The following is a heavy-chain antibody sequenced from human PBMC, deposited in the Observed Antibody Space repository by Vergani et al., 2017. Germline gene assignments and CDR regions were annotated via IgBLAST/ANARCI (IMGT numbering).Heavy chain of an antibody. CDR3: AIRSGIVYDIFSGTQYFFDF. Sequence: QVQLQESGPGLVKPSETLSLTCAVSGFSIDNGYYWDWIRQPPGKGLEWIGSIYRTGRTHSNPSLKSRVTISVDTSNNHFSLRLNSLTAADTAVYYCAIRSGIVYDIFSGTQYFFDFWGQGTLVTVSS. V-gene: IGHV4-38-2*01. D-gene: IGHD3-9*01. CDR1: GFSIDNGYY. CDR2: IYRTGRT. J-gene: IGHJ4*02.